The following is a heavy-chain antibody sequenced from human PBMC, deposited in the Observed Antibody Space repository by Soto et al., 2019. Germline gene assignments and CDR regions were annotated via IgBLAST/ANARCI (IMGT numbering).Heavy chain of an antibody. CDR3: AHTRAPRIFDY. D-gene: IGHD2-15*01. CDR2: VFWDDDK. V-gene: IGHV2-5*02. CDR1: GFSHSTSGVG. J-gene: IGHJ4*02. Sequence: QITLKESGPTLVKPRQTLTLTCTFSGFSHSTSGVGVGWIRQPPGKALEWLALVFWDDDKRYSPSLKSRLTITKDTSKNQVVLTMTNMDPVDTATYFCAHTRAPRIFDYWGQGTLVTVSS.